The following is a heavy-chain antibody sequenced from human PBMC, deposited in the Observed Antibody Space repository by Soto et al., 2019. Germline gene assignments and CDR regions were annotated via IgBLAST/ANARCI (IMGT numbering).Heavy chain of an antibody. D-gene: IGHD6-6*01. CDR3: ARVLSIAAPPKEYFDY. CDR2: INHSGST. V-gene: IGHV4-34*01. Sequence: SETLSLTCAVYGGSFRGYDWSWIRQPPGKGLEWIGEINHSGSTNYNPSLKSRVTISVDTSKNQFSLKLSSVTAADTAVYYCARVLSIAAPPKEYFDYWGQGTLVTVS. J-gene: IGHJ4*02. CDR1: GGSFRGYD.